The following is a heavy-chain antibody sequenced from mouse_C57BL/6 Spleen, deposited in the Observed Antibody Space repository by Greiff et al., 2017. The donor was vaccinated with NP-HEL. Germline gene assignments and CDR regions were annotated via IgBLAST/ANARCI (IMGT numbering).Heavy chain of an antibody. CDR2: IDPETGGT. J-gene: IGHJ4*01. Sequence: QVQLKESGAELVRPGASVTLSCKASGYTFTDYEMHWVKQTPVHGLEWIGAIDPETGGTAYNQKFKGKAILTADKSSSTAYMELRSLTSEDSAVYYCTRYSNYVYYAMDYWGQGTSVTVSS. V-gene: IGHV1-15*01. D-gene: IGHD2-5*01. CDR1: GYTFTDYE. CDR3: TRYSNYVYYAMDY.